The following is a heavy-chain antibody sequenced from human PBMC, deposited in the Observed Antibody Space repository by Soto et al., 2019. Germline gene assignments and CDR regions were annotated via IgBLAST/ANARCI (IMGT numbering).Heavy chain of an antibody. D-gene: IGHD5-12*01. J-gene: IGHJ6*02. CDR1: GGSISSYY. Sequence: SETLSLTCTVSGGSISSYYWSWIRQPPGKGLEWIGYIYYSGSTNYNPSLKSRVTISVDTSKNQFSLKLSSVTAADTAVYYCARYGDGYNFYYYGMDVWGQGTTVTVSS. CDR2: IYYSGST. CDR3: ARYGDGYNFYYYGMDV. V-gene: IGHV4-59*01.